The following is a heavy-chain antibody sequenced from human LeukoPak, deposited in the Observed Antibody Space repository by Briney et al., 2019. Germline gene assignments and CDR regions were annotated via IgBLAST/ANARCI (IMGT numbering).Heavy chain of an antibody. CDR2: ISAYNGNT. Sequence: ASVKVSCKASGYTFTSYGISWVRQAPGQGLEWMGWISAYNGNTNYAQKLQGRVTMTTDTSTSTAYMELRSLRSDDMAVYYCARDPSYYDSSTLDAFDIWGQGTMVTVSS. V-gene: IGHV1-18*03. CDR3: ARDPSYYDSSTLDAFDI. J-gene: IGHJ3*02. D-gene: IGHD3-22*01. CDR1: GYTFTSYG.